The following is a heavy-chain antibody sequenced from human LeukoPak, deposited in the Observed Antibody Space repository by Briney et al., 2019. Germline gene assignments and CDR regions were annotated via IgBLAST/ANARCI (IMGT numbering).Heavy chain of an antibody. CDR2: ISAYNGNT. Sequence: GASVKVSCKASGYTFTSYGISWVRQAPGQGLEWIGWISAYNGNTNYAQKLQGRVTMTRDTSTSTVYMELSSLRSEDTAVYYCARDRAGVHYYYYGMDVWGQGTTVTVSS. CDR3: ARDRAGVHYYYYGMDV. J-gene: IGHJ6*02. D-gene: IGHD2-8*01. CDR1: GYTFTSYG. V-gene: IGHV1-18*01.